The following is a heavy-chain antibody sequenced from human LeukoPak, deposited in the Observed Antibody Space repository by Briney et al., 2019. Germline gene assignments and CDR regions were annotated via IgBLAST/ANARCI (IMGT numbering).Heavy chain of an antibody. Sequence: GGSLRLSCAASGFTFSSYSMNWVRQAPGKGLEWVAFIRDDGSNMYYADFVEGRFTISRDNTKNSLYLQMNSLRAEDTAVYYCARERGSVYWGQGTLVTVSS. CDR2: IRDDGSNM. CDR1: GFTFSSYS. V-gene: IGHV3-30*02. CDR3: ARERGSVY. J-gene: IGHJ4*02.